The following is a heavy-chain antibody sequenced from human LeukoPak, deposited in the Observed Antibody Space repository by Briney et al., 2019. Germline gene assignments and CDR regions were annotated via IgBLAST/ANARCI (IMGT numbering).Heavy chain of an antibody. CDR2: IYLDGSKI. CDR1: GFTLSSYA. D-gene: IGHD3-10*01. J-gene: IGHJ4*02. V-gene: IGHV3-33*01. Sequence: GGSLRLSCTASGFTLSSYAIHWVRQAPGKGLEWVSVIYLDGSKIYYADSVKGRFTLSRDDSKNTLYLQMNSLIAEDTAVYYCVRDDSGSVIRGVLHYWGQGALVTVSS. CDR3: VRDDSGSVIRGVLHY.